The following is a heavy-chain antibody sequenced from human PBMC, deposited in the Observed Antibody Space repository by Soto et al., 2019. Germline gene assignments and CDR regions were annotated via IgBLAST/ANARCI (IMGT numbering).Heavy chain of an antibody. J-gene: IGHJ4*02. D-gene: IGHD2-8*02. CDR3: ARDKITGLFDY. V-gene: IGHV4-39*02. CDR2: IESSGPT. CDR1: GGSMSRWSDY. Sequence: SEARSVRCRGSGGSMSRWSDYGGWIRQAPGKGLEWMASIESSGPTFYNPSLKSRVSISLDTSKNEFSLKVTSVTAADTAVYYCARDKITGLFDYWGQGTLVTVS.